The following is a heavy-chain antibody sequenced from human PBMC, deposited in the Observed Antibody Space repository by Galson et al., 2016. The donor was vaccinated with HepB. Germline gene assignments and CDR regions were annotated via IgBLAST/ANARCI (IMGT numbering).Heavy chain of an antibody. CDR3: ARYYYDTGETRGFDY. Sequence: SLRLSCAASGFTFSSYAMSWVRQAPGKGLEWVSTISGSGNSTYYADSVKGRFTISRDNSKNTLYLQMNSLRAEDTAVYNCARYYYDTGETRGFDYWGQGTLVTVSS. V-gene: IGHV3-23*01. D-gene: IGHD3-22*01. CDR1: GFTFSSYA. CDR2: ISGSGNST. J-gene: IGHJ4*02.